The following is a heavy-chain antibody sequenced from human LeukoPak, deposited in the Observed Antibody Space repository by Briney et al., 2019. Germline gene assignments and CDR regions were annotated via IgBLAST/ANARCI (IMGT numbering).Heavy chain of an antibody. D-gene: IGHD4-23*01. J-gene: IGHJ4*02. CDR3: ARLSHGGHSENDY. V-gene: IGHV4-59*08. CDR2: IYYSGST. Sequence: SETLSLTCTVSGGSISSYYWSWIRQPPGKGLEWIGYIYYSGSTNYNPSLKSRVTISVDTSKNQFSLKLSSVTAADTAVYYCARLSHGGHSENDYWGQGTLVTVSS. CDR1: GGSISSYY.